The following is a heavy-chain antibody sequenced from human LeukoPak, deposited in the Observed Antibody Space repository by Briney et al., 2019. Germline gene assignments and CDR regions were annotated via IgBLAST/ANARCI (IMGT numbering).Heavy chain of an antibody. J-gene: IGHJ6*03. CDR1: GFTFNRYG. CDR3: ARTEYSSSFKGYYYYMDV. D-gene: IGHD6-6*01. V-gene: IGHV3-30*02. CDR2: IRYDGDNK. Sequence: PGGSLRLSCAASGFTFNRYGMHWIRQAPGKGLEWVTFIRYDGDNKYYADSVKGRFTISRDISKNTLYLQMNSLRAEDTAVYYCARTEYSSSFKGYYYYMDVWGKGTTVTVSS.